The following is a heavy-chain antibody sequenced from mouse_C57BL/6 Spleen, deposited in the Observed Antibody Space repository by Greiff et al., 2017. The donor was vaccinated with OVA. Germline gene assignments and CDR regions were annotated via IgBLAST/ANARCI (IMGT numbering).Heavy chain of an antibody. V-gene: IGHV2-6*01. CDR3: ASFGYDEGFAD. J-gene: IGHJ3*01. D-gene: IGHD2-2*01. CDR1: GFSLTSYG. CDR2: IWGVGST. Sequence: VKLVESGPGLVAPSQCLSITCTVSGFSLTSYGVDWVRQSPGKGLEWLGVIWGVGSTNYNSDLISRLSISKDNSKSQVFLKMNSLQTDDTAMYYCASFGYDEGFADWGKGTLVTVSA.